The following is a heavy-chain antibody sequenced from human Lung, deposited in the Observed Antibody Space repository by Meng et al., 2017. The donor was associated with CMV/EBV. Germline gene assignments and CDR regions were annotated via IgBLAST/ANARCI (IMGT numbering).Heavy chain of an antibody. D-gene: IGHD6-19*01. V-gene: IGHV1-2*02. Sequence: ASVXVSCKASGYTFTGYYMHWVRQAPGQGLEWMGWINPNSGGTNYAQKFQGRVTLTRDTSISTAYMELSSLRSEDTAVYYCARGPSYSSGFPDGWGQGPLVTVSS. CDR3: ARGPSYSSGFPDG. J-gene: IGHJ4*02. CDR2: INPNSGGT. CDR1: GYTFTGYY.